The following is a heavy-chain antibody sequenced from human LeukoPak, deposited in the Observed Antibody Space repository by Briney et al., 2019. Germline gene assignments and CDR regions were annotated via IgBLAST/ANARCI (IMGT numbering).Heavy chain of an antibody. CDR2: INPNSGGT. CDR3: ARDGLGIEY. D-gene: IGHD6-6*01. V-gene: IGHV1-2*02. CDR1: GYSFTGYY. Sequence: ASVKVSCKASGYSFTGYYIQWVRQAPGQGLEWMGWINPNSGGTNYAQKFQGRVTMTRDTSISTAYMELSRLTSDDTATFYCARDGLGIEYWGQGTLVTVSS. J-gene: IGHJ4*02.